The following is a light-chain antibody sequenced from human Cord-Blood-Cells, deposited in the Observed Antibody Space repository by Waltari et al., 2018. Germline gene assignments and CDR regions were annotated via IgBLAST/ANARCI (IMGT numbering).Light chain of an antibody. CDR3: QQYYSTPPWT. J-gene: IGKJ1*01. V-gene: IGKV4-1*01. Sequence: DIVMTQSSDALAVSLGERDTINCKSSQSVLYSTNNKNYLAWYQQKPGQPPKLLIYWASTRESGVPDRFSGSGSWTDFTLTISSLQAEDVAVYYCQQYYSTPPWTFGQGTKVEIK. CDR1: QSVLYSTNNKNY. CDR2: WAS.